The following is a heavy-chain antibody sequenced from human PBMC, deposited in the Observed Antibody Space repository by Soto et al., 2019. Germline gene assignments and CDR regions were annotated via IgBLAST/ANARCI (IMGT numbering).Heavy chain of an antibody. CDR1: GFTFSNYG. CDR2: KWIFASGGNE. CDR3: GRDPYSGARYYLDA. D-gene: IGHD1-26*01. V-gene: IGHV3-33*01. Sequence: GGSLRLSCATSGFTFSNYGIHWVRQAPGKGLEWVAVKWIFASGGNEYYADSVKGRFAVSRDNSKHTAYLEMKSLRAEDTAVYYCGRDPYSGARYYLDAWGQGTQVTVSS. J-gene: IGHJ4*02.